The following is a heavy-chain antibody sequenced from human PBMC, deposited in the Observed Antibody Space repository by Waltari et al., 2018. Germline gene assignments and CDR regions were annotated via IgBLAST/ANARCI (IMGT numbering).Heavy chain of an antibody. J-gene: IGHJ5*02. V-gene: IGHV4-59*01. Sequence: QVQLQESGPGLVKPSETLSLTCTVSGGSISSYYWSWIRQPPGKGLEWIGYIYYSGSTNNNPSLKSRVTISVDTSKNQFSLKLSSVTAADTAVYYCARAVAGTSGWFDPWGQGTLVTVSS. CDR3: ARAVAGTSGWFDP. CDR1: GGSISSYY. CDR2: IYYSGST. D-gene: IGHD6-19*01.